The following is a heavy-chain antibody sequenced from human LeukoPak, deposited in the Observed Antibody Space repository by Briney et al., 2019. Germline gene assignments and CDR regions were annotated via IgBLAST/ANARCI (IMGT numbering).Heavy chain of an antibody. V-gene: IGHV3-23*01. D-gene: IGHD3-10*01. Sequence: PGGSLRVSCEGSGFTFDSYAMSWVRQSPGKGLEWVSAVTGTGGNTYHADSVKDRFTISRDNSKNTVYLQMNSLRAEDTAIYYCAKVHGSGSYRFDFWGQGTLVTVSS. J-gene: IGHJ4*02. CDR3: AKVHGSGSYRFDF. CDR1: GFTFDSYA. CDR2: VTGTGGNT.